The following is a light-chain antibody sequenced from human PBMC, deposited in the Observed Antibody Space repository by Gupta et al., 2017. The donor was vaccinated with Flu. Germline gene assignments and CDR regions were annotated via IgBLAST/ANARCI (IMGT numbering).Light chain of an antibody. V-gene: IGKV3D-20*01. J-gene: IGKJ3*01. CDR2: DAS. CDR3: QQYGSSFT. Sequence: EIVLTPSPATLSLSPGERATLSCGASQRISSNYLAWYQQKPGLAPRLLIYDASSRASDIPDRFSGSGSGTDFTLTISRLEPEDFAVYYCQQYGSSFTFGPGTKVDIK. CDR1: QRISSNY.